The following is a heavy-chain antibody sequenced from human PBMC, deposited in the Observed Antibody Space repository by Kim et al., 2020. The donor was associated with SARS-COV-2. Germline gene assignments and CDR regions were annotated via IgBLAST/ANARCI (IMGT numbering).Heavy chain of an antibody. CDR3: AGGYSGSYWDYYGMDV. J-gene: IGHJ6*02. V-gene: IGHV3-11*05. D-gene: IGHD1-26*01. Sequence: SVKGRFTNSRDNAQNSLYLQMNSLRAEDTAVYYCAGGYSGSYWDYYGMDVWGQGTTVTVPS.